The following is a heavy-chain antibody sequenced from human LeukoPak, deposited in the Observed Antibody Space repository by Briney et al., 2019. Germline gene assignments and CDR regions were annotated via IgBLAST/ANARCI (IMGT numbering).Heavy chain of an antibody. V-gene: IGHV3-53*04. CDR2: IYSGGST. CDR1: GFTVSSNY. J-gene: IGHJ4*02. D-gene: IGHD3-10*01. CDR3: ARERWGSGVSADY. Sequence: PGGSLRLSCAASGFTVSSNYVSWVRQAPGKGLEWVSVIYSGGSTYYADSVKGRFTISRHNSKSTLYLQMNSLRAEDTAEYYCARERWGSGVSADYWGQGTLVTVSS.